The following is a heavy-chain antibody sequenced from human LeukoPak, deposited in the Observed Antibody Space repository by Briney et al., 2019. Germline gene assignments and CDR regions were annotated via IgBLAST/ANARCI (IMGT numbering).Heavy chain of an antibody. V-gene: IGHV3-48*03. CDR2: ISSSGGTI. CDR3: ARDWALDY. D-gene: IGHD3-16*01. J-gene: IGHJ4*02. CDR1: GFSFSNYD. Sequence: GGSLRLPCAASGFSFSNYDINWVRQAPGKGLEWVSHISSSGGTIYYADSVKGRFTISRDNAKKSLYLQMNSLRAEDTAVYYCARDWALDYWGQGTLVTVS.